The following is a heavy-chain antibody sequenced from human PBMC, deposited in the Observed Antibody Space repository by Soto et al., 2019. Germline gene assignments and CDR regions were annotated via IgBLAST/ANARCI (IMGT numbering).Heavy chain of an antibody. CDR2: IKSNTDGGTT. V-gene: IGHV3-15*01. D-gene: IGHD6-13*01. Sequence: EGQLVESGGGLVKPGGSLRLSCAASGFTFHNAWMSWVRQAPGKGLEWLGRIKSNTDGGTTDYAAPVKDRFTISRDDSRNTLYLEMNSRKSEDTAVYYCTTGLATAVYYFDYWGQGTLVTVSS. CDR1: GFTFHNAW. J-gene: IGHJ4*02. CDR3: TTGLATAVYYFDY.